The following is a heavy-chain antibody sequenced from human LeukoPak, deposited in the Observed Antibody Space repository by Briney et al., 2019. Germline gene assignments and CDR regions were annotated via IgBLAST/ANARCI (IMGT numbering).Heavy chain of an antibody. V-gene: IGHV4-4*07. CDR3: ARDRDQLLKGREDYYYYMDV. CDR2: IYTSGST. D-gene: IGHD2-2*01. J-gene: IGHJ6*03. CDR1: GFTFSNAW. Sequence: GSLRLSCAASGFTFSNAWMNWVRQAPGKGLEWIGRIYTSGSTNYNPSLKSRVTMSVDTSKNQFSLKLSSVTAADTAVYYCARDRDQLLKGREDYYYYMDVWGKGTTVTVSS.